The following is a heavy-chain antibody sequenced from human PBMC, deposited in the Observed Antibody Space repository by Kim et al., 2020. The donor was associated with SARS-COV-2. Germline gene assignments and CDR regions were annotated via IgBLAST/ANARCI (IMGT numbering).Heavy chain of an antibody. D-gene: IGHD3-10*01. CDR1: GASISEFY. CDR2: MYYSGLT. V-gene: IGHV4-59*01. CDR3: ARGGGWLGDLAFGMDV. Sequence: SETLSLTCSVSGASISEFYWSWIRQTPTKGLEWIGSMYYSGLTDFNPSLKSRVTLSVDTSKSHFSLKLTSVTAADTAVYYCARGGGWLGDLAFGMDVWG. J-gene: IGHJ6*02.